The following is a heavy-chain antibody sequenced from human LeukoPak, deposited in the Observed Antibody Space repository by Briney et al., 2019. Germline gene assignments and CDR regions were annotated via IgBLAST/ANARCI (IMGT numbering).Heavy chain of an antibody. D-gene: IGHD4/OR15-4a*01. CDR3: ARRDYAAWFDP. Sequence: SETLSLTCSVSGASLTSDAYYWAWLRQHPGKGLEWIGSVYYSGGIKYNPSLKGRVSISRDMSKNQFFLNLNSVNATDTAVYYCARRDYAAWFDPWGQGTLVTVSS. V-gene: IGHV4-39*07. J-gene: IGHJ5*02. CDR2: VYYSGGI. CDR1: GASLTSDAYY.